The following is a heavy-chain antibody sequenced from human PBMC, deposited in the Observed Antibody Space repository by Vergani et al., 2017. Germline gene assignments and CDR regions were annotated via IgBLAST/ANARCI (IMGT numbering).Heavy chain of an antibody. J-gene: IGHJ6*02. D-gene: IGHD3-22*01. V-gene: IGHV4-30-4*01. CDR1: GGSISSGDYY. Sequence: QLQESGPGLVKSSQTLSLTCTVSGGSISSGDYYWSWIRQPPGKGLEWIGYIYYSGSTYYNPSLKSRVTISVDTSKNQFSLKLSSVTAADTAVYYCARVRRDDSSGYYYYYGMDVWGQGTTVTVSS. CDR2: IYYSGST. CDR3: ARVRRDDSSGYYYYYGMDV.